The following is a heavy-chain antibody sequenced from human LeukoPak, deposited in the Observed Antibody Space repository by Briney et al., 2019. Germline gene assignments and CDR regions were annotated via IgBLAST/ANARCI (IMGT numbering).Heavy chain of an antibody. V-gene: IGHV1-2*02. CDR2: INPNSGGT. CDR1: GYTFTGYY. J-gene: IGHJ4*02. D-gene: IGHD6-13*01. Sequence: ASVKVSCKASGYTFTGYYMHWVRQAPGQGLEWMGWINPNSGGTNYAQKFQGRVTMTRDTSISTAYMELSRLRSDDTAVYYCARERQQLVVGYFDYWGQGTLVTVSS. CDR3: ARERQQLVVGYFDY.